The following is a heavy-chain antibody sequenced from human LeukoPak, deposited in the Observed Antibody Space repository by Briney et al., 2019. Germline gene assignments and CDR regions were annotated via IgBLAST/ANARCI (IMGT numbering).Heavy chain of an antibody. J-gene: IGHJ4*02. Sequence: GGSLRLSCAASGFTVSSNYMNWVRQAPGKGLEWVSVIYSGGSTYYADSVKGRFTISRDNSKNTLYLQVNSLRAEDTAVYYCAKRGGSGWYFDYWGQGTLVTVSS. CDR2: IYSGGST. D-gene: IGHD6-19*01. CDR1: GFTVSSNY. V-gene: IGHV3-66*01. CDR3: AKRGGSGWYFDY.